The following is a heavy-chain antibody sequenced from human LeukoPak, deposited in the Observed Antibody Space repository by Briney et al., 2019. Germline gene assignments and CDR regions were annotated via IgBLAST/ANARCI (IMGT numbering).Heavy chain of an antibody. CDR1: GGSISSGGYY. J-gene: IGHJ4*02. CDR2: IYYSGST. Sequence: SQTLSLTCTVSGGSISSGGYYWSWIRQHPGKGLEWIGYIYYSGSTYYNPSLKSRVTISVDTSKNQFSLKLSSVTAADTAVYYCASLGFGPYSNFDYWGQGTLVIVSS. CDR3: ASLGFGPYSNFDY. V-gene: IGHV4-31*03. D-gene: IGHD3-16*01.